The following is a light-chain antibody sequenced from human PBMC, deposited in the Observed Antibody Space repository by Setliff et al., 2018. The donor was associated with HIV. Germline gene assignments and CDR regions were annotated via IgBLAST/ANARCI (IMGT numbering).Light chain of an antibody. CDR1: NSDVGAYNL. CDR3: CSYAGDVDLVL. CDR2: EVT. J-gene: IGLJ3*02. V-gene: IGLV2-23*02. Sequence: QSVLTQPASVSGSPGQSISISCTGSNSDVGAYNLVSWYRQYPGRAPQLIIFEVTRRPSGISNRFSGSKSGNTASLTISGLQGEDESYYYCCSYAGDVDLVLFGGGTKVTV.